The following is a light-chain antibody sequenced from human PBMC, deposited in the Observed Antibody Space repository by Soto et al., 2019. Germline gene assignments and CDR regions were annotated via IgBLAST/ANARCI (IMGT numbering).Light chain of an antibody. Sequence: DIQMTQSPSTLSASVGERVTITCRASQSVSNWLAWYQQKPGKAPNLLIYTASSLQSGVPSRFSGSGSGTDFTLTINSLQPEDFATYFCQQSYSAPWTFGQGTKVDIK. CDR3: QQSYSAPWT. J-gene: IGKJ1*01. CDR2: TAS. CDR1: QSVSNW. V-gene: IGKV1-39*01.